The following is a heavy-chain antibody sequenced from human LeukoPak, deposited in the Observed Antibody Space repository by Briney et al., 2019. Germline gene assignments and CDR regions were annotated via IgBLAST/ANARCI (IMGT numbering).Heavy chain of an antibody. CDR3: ARQVGATGHFDL. V-gene: IGHV5-51*01. J-gene: IGHJ4*02. Sequence: GESLKISCKDSGHTFTHYWIARVGQVPGKGLEGMGMIYLGDSSTRYSPSFEGEVTISAETSISTAYLQWSSLQAADTAMYYCARQVGATGHFDLWGQGTLVTVSS. D-gene: IGHD1-26*01. CDR1: GHTFTHYW. CDR2: IYLGDSST.